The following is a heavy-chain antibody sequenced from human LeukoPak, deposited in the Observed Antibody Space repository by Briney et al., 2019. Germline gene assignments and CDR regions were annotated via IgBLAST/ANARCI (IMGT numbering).Heavy chain of an antibody. CDR1: RSCFTRSW. CDR2: IYGGDSDS. J-gene: IGHJ5*02. CDR3: VRLGSQGLPLDP. V-gene: IGHV5-51*01. Sequence: GVSLTISCKGSRSCFTRSWIGWVRLMPGKGREWMGIIYGGDSDSRYSPYFQGHVTISADKSVSTAYLQWSSLKASDTAIYYRVRLGSQGLPLDPWGQGTLVIVSP. D-gene: IGHD2-15*01.